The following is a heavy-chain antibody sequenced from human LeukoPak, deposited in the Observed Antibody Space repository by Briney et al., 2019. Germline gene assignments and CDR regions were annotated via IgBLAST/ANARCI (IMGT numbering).Heavy chain of an antibody. J-gene: IGHJ4*02. V-gene: IGHV3-30-3*01. Sequence: GGSLRLSCAASGFTFSTYAMHWVRQAPGKGLEWVAVISYDGSNKYYADSVKGRFTISRDNSKNTLYLQMNSLRAEDTAVYYCARAEVIVPAAPDYWGQGTLVTVSS. CDR3: ARAEVIVPAAPDY. D-gene: IGHD2-2*01. CDR2: ISYDGSNK. CDR1: GFTFSTYA.